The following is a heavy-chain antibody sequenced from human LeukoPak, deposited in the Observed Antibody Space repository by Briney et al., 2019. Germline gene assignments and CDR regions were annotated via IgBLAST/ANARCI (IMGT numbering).Heavy chain of an antibody. CDR3: ARAGTWLYFDY. CDR2: ISSSSSYI. D-gene: IGHD6-13*01. CDR1: GFTFSSYS. Sequence: GGSLRLSCAASGFTFSSYSMNWVRQAPGKGLEWVSSISSSSSYIYYADSVRGRFTISRDNAKNSLYLQMNSLRAEDTAVYYCARAGTWLYFDYWGQGTLVTVSS. J-gene: IGHJ4*02. V-gene: IGHV3-21*01.